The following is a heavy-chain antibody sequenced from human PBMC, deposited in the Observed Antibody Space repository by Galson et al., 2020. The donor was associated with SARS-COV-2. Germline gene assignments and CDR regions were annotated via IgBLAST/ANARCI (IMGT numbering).Heavy chain of an antibody. J-gene: IGHJ4*02. CDR1: GGSFSGYY. Sequence: SETLSLTCAVYGGSFSGYYWSWIRQPPGKGLEWIGEINHSGSTNYNPSLKSRVTISVDTSKNQFSLKLSSVTAADTAVYYCARGPPMVRGGRIDYWGQGTLVTVSS. CDR3: ARGPPMVRGGRIDY. CDR2: INHSGST. D-gene: IGHD3-10*01. V-gene: IGHV4-34*01.